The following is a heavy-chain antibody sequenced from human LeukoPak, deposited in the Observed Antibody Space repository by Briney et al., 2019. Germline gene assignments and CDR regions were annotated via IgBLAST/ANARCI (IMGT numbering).Heavy chain of an antibody. J-gene: IGHJ6*02. V-gene: IGHV1-69*04. CDR1: GGTFSSYA. Sequence: ASVKVSCKASGGTFSSYAISWVRQAPGQGLEWMGRIIPILGIANYAQKFQGRVTITADKSTSTAYMELSSLRSEDTAVYYCARRGPYYDFWSGYSYYYYYGMDVWGQGTTVTVSS. D-gene: IGHD3-3*01. CDR3: ARRGPYYDFWSGYSYYYYYGMDV. CDR2: IIPILGIA.